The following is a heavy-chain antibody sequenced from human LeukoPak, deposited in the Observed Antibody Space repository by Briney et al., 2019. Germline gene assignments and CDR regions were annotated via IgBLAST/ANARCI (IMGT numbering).Heavy chain of an antibody. V-gene: IGHV1-18*01. Sequence: ASVKVSCKASGYTFTSYGISWVRQAPGQGLEWMGWISAYNGNTNYAQKLQGRVTMTTDTSTSTAYMELRSLRSDDTAVYYCARDLLGYSSGWYSTTDFDYRGQGTLVTVSS. CDR3: ARDLLGYSSGWYSTTDFDY. D-gene: IGHD6-19*01. CDR2: ISAYNGNT. CDR1: GYTFTSYG. J-gene: IGHJ4*02.